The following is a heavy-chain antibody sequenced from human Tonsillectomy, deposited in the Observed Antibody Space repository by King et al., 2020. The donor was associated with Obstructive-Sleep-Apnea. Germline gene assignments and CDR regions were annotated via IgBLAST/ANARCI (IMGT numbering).Heavy chain of an antibody. CDR1: GFSFGSFS. CDR3: ARDFYGSWLPDY. V-gene: IGHV3-48*04. Sequence: VQLVESGGGLVQPGGSLRLSCAASGFSFGSFSMNWVRQAPGKGLEWISYISSSSSTIYYADSVKGRFTISRDNAENSLYLQMNSLRAEDTAVYYCARDFYGSWLPDYWGQGTLVTVSS. J-gene: IGHJ4*02. CDR2: ISSSSSTI. D-gene: IGHD3-10*01.